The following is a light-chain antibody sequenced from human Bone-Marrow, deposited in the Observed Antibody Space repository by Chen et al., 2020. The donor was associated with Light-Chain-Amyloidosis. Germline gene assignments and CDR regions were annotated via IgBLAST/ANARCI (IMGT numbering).Light chain of an antibody. J-gene: IGLJ3*02. V-gene: IGLV3-21*02. Sequence: SYVLTQPSSVSVAPGQTATIACGGNNIGSTSVHWYQQTPGQAPLLVVYDDSDRPSGIPERVAVSNSGNTATLTISRVEAGDEADYSCPVWDRSSDRPVFGGGTKLTVL. CDR2: DDS. CDR3: PVWDRSSDRPV. CDR1: NIGSTS.